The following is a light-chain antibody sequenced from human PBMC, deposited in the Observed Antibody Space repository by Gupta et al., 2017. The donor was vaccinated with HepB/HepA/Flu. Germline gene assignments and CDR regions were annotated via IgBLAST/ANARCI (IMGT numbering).Light chain of an antibody. CDR2: GNS. CDR3: QSYASSLSGVV. V-gene: IGLV1-40*01. J-gene: IGLJ3*02. Sequence: QSVLTQPPSVSGAPGQMVTISCTGSSSNIGAGYDVHWYQQLPGTAPKLLIYGNSNRPSGVPDRFSGSKSGTSASLAITGLQAEDEADYYCQSYASSLSGVVFGGGTKLTVL. CDR1: SSNIGAGYD.